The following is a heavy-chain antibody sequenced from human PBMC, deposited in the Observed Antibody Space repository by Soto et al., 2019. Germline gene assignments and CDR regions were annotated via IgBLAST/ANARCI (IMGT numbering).Heavy chain of an antibody. J-gene: IGHJ4*02. Sequence: EVQLVESGGGLVKPGGSLRLSCVASGFTFSRYSINWFRQAPGKGLEWVSSISSGGNTKSYANSVKGRFTISRDNAKNSLYLEMYSLRPEDTAVYYCARVAYWGQGTLVTVSS. CDR3: ARVAY. CDR1: GFTFSRYS. CDR2: ISSGGNTK. V-gene: IGHV3-21*06.